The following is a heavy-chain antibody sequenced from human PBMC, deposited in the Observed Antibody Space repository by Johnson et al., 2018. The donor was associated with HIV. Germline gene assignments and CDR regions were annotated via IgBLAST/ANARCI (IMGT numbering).Heavy chain of an antibody. V-gene: IGHV3-15*01. CDR1: GFTFDDYG. J-gene: IGHJ3*02. Sequence: MQLVESGGGVVRPGGSLRLSCAASGFTFDDYGMSWVRQAPGKGLEWVGRIKSKTDGGTTDYAAPVKGKFTISRDDSKNTLYLQMNSLKTEDTAVYYCTTVSVSLGNAFDIWGQGTMVTVS. CDR2: IKSKTDGGTT. CDR3: TTVSVSLGNAFDI.